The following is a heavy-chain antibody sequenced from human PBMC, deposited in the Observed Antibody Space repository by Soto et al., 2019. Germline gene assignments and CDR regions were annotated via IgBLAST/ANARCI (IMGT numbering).Heavy chain of an antibody. CDR1: GGSISNYY. Sequence: LSLTCTVSGGSISNYYWSWIRQPPGRGLEWIGYIYYTGSTNYNPSLKSRVTISADTSKNQFSLKLSSVSAADTAVYYCARDSSYCSTISCSINWFDPWGQGTLVTVSS. V-gene: IGHV4-59*01. CDR3: ARDSSYCSTISCSINWFDP. CDR2: IYYTGST. D-gene: IGHD2-2*01. J-gene: IGHJ5*02.